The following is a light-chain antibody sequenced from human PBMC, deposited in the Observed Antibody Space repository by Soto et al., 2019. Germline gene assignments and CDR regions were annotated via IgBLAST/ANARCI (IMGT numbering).Light chain of an antibody. V-gene: IGLV2-14*03. J-gene: IGLJ2*01. CDR3: NSYTSSRTVV. Sequence: QSALAQPASVSGSPGQSITISCTGTSSDVGSYNYVSWYQQHPGKAPKLMIYDVNIRPSGVSNRFSGSKSGNTASLTVSGLQAEDEADYYCNSYTSSRTVVFGGGTQLTVL. CDR2: DVN. CDR1: SSDVGSYNY.